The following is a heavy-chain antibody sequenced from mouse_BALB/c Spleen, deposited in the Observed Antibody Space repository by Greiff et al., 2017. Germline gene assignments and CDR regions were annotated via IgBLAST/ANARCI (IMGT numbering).Heavy chain of an antibody. J-gene: IGHJ2*01. CDR3: ARPPYYGNYDFDY. CDR2: ILPGSGST. D-gene: IGHD2-10*01. Sequence: QVQLQQSGAELMKPGASVKISCKATGYTFSSYWIEWVKQRPGHGLEWIGEILPGSGSTNYNEKFKGKATFTADTSSNTAYMQLSSLTSEDSAVYYCARPPYYGNYDFDYWGQGTTLTVSS. V-gene: IGHV1-9*01. CDR1: GYTFSSYW.